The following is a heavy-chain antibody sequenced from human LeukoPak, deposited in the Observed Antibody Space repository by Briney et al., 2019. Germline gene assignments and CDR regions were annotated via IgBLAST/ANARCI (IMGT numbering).Heavy chain of an antibody. CDR3: ARTLTRSPVTTGY. D-gene: IGHD4-17*01. CDR2: MNPNSGNT. V-gene: IGHV1-8*01. Sequence: ASAKVSRKASGYSFTSYDINWVRQATGQGPEWMGWMNPNSGNTGYAQKFQGRVTMTRNTSISTAYMELSSLRSEDTAVYYCARTLTRSPVTTGYWGQGTLVTVSS. CDR1: GYSFTSYD. J-gene: IGHJ4*02.